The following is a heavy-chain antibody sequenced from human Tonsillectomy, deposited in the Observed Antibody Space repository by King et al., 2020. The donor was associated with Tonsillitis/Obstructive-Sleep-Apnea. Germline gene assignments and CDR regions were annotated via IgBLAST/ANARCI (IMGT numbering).Heavy chain of an antibody. J-gene: IGHJ6*02. CDR3: ATQSDFWGGYPFPTFFYCAMDV. Sequence: VQLQESGPGLVKPSETLSLTCTVSGGSISSYYWSWIRQPPGKGLEWIGYIYYSGSTNYNPSLKSRVTISVDTPKNQFSLKLSSVTAADTAVYYCATQSDFWGGYPFPTFFYCAMDVWGQGTTVTVSS. CDR2: IYYSGST. D-gene: IGHD3-3*01. V-gene: IGHV4-59*08. CDR1: GGSISSYY.